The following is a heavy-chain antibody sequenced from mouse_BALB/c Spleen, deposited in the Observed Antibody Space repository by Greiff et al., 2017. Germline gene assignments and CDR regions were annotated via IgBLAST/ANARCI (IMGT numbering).Heavy chain of an antibody. Sequence: VQLQQSGAELARPGASVKMSCKASGYTFTSYTMHWVKQRPGQGLEWIGYINPSSGYTEYNQKFKDKTTLTADKSSSTAYMQLSSLTSEDSAVYYCAIYYYGSSYFYYAMDYWGQGTSVTVSS. D-gene: IGHD1-1*01. CDR3: AIYYYGSSYFYYAMDY. CDR2: INPSSGYT. J-gene: IGHJ4*01. CDR1: GYTFTSYT. V-gene: IGHV1-4*02.